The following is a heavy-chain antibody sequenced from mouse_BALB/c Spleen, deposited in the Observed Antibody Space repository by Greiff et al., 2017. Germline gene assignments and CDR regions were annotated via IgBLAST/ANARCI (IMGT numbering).Heavy chain of an antibody. CDR2: IDPANGNT. CDR3: AREALTGTLAWFAY. V-gene: IGHV14-3*02. D-gene: IGHD4-1*01. CDR1: GFNIKDTY. J-gene: IGHJ3*01. Sequence: EVQLQQSGAELVKPGASVKLSCTASGFNIKDTYMHWVKQRPEQGLEWIGRIDPANGNTKYDPKFQGKATITADTSSNTAYLQLSSLTSEDTAVYYCAREALTGTLAWFAYWGQGTLVTVSA.